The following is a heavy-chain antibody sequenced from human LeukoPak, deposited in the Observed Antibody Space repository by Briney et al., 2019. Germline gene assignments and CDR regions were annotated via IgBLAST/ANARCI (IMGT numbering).Heavy chain of an antibody. CDR2: INPNSGGT. J-gene: IGHJ4*02. D-gene: IGHD1-1*01. CDR1: GYPFSAHF. V-gene: IGHV1-2*04. CDR3: ARDTGTSRDLDY. Sequence: ASVRVSCKASGYPFSAHFLNWVRQAPGQGLEWMGWINPNSGGTNYAEKFQGWVTMTRDTSISTAYMELSRLRSDDTAVYYCARDTGTSRDLDYWGQGTLVTVSS.